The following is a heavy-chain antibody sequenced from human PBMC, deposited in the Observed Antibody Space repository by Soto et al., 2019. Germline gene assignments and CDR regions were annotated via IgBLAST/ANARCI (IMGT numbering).Heavy chain of an antibody. CDR1: GGSISSGGYY. V-gene: IGHV4-31*03. J-gene: IGHJ6*03. D-gene: IGHD6-25*01. Sequence: QVQLQESGPGLVKPSQTLSLTCTVSGGSISSGGYYWSWIRQHPGKGLEWIGYIYYSGSTYYNPSLKSRVTISVDTSKNQFSLKLSSVTAADTAVYYCARSPAGGYYYYYMDVWGKGTTVTVSS. CDR2: IYYSGST. CDR3: ARSPAGGYYYYYMDV.